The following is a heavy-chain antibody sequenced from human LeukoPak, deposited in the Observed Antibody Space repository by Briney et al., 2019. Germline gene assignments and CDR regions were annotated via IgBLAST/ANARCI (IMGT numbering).Heavy chain of an antibody. CDR1: GYTFTDYY. CDR3: ARGRYCGETTCSDFDS. J-gene: IGHJ4*02. D-gene: IGHD2-21*01. V-gene: IGHV1-2*02. CDR2: INPNSGGT. Sequence: ASVKVSCKASGYTFTDYYMHWVRQAPGPGLEWMGWINPNSGGTDYAQKFQGRVTLIRDTSTSTAYMELSRLTSDDTAVYYCARGRYCGETTCSDFDSWGQGTLVTVSS.